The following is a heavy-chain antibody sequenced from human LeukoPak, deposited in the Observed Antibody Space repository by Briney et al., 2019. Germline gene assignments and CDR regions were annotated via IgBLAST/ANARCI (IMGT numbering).Heavy chain of an antibody. Sequence: SETLSLTCTVSGDSISGFSWNWIRQPPGKGLEWIGFIYHNGSAYYNPSLKSRSAISVDSSMKHFSLKLRSVTAADTAVYYCAKSVGYLSTYNWFDPWGQGTLVTVSS. D-gene: IGHD5-18*01. CDR1: GDSISGFS. V-gene: IGHV4-4*09. J-gene: IGHJ5*02. CDR2: IYHNGSA. CDR3: AKSVGYLSTYNWFDP.